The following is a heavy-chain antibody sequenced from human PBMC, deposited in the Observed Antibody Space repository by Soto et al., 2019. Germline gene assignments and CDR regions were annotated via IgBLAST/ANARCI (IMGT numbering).Heavy chain of an antibody. J-gene: IGHJ6*02. CDR2: IYYSGST. CDR3: AIYYDFWSGPQAHYYYYGMDV. CDR1: GGSVSSGSYY. D-gene: IGHD3-3*01. Sequence: SETLSLTCTVSGGSVSSGSYYWSWIRQPPGKGLEWIGYIYYSGSTNYNPSLKSRVTISVDTSKNQFSLKLSSVTAADTAVYYCAIYYDFWSGPQAHYYYYGMDVWGQGTTVTVSS. V-gene: IGHV4-61*01.